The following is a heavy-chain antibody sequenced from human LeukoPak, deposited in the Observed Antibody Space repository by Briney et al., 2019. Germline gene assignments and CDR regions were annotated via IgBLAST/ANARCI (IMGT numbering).Heavy chain of an antibody. V-gene: IGHV4-4*02. CDR1: GGSISSSNW. D-gene: IGHD3-3*01. CDR2: IYHSGST. Sequence: SETLSLTCAVSGGSISSSNWWSWVRQPPGKGLEWIGEIYHSGSTNYNPSLKSRVTISVDTSKNQFSLKLSSVTAADTAVYYCARDLAIFGVVHNDAFDIWGQGTMVTVSS. CDR3: ARDLAIFGVVHNDAFDI. J-gene: IGHJ3*02.